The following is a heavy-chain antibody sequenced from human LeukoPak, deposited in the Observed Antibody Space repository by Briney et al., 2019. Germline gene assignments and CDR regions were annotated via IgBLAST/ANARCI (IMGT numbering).Heavy chain of an antibody. CDR3: VRARGVITEACQSHGCMDV. D-gene: IGHD3-10*01. CDR1: GFTFSSYS. J-gene: IGHJ6*03. CDR2: ISGSSSVI. V-gene: IGHV3-48*01. Sequence: GGSLRLSCTASGFTFSSYSMKWVRQAPGKGLEWISYISGSSSVIKYADSMEGRFTISRDNARNSLYLQMNSLRAEDTAVYYCVRARGVITEACQSHGCMDVWGKGTTVTVSS.